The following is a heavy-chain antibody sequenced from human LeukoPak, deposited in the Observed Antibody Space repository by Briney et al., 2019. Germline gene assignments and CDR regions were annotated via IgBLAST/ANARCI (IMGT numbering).Heavy chain of an antibody. D-gene: IGHD2-2*01. Sequence: NPGGSLRLSCAASGFTFSSYSMNWVRQAPGKGLEWVSYISSSSSYTNYADSVKGRFTISRDNAKNSLYLQMNSLRAEDTAVYYCARDLPDYCSSTSCYAGLYYGMDVWGQGTTVTVSS. CDR3: ARDLPDYCSSTSCYAGLYYGMDV. CDR1: GFTFSSYS. V-gene: IGHV3-21*05. CDR2: ISSSSSYT. J-gene: IGHJ6*02.